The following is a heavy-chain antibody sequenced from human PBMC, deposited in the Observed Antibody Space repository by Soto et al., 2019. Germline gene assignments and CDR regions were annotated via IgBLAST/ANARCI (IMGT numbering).Heavy chain of an antibody. J-gene: IGHJ4*02. CDR2: ISSSGSTI. Sequence: PGGSLRLSCAASGFTFSYYYMSWIRQAPGKGLEWVSYISSSGSTIYYADSVKGRFTISRDNAKNSLYLQMNSLRAEDTAVYYCARSHLYYDSSGYPDYWGQGTLVTVSS. CDR3: ARSHLYYDSSGYPDY. V-gene: IGHV3-11*01. D-gene: IGHD3-22*01. CDR1: GFTFSYYY.